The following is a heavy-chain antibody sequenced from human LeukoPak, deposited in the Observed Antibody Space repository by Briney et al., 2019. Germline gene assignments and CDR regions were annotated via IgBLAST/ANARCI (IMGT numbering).Heavy chain of an antibody. Sequence: ASVKVSCKASGYTFTSYGISWVRQAPGQGPEWMGWIRACNGNTNYAQKLQGRVTMTTDTSTSTAYMELRSLRSDDTAVYYCVRDRARERYYYDSSGYYGYFDYWGQGTLVTVSS. CDR3: VRDRARERYYYDSSGYYGYFDY. D-gene: IGHD3-22*01. CDR1: GYTFTSYG. CDR2: IRACNGNT. V-gene: IGHV1-18*01. J-gene: IGHJ4*02.